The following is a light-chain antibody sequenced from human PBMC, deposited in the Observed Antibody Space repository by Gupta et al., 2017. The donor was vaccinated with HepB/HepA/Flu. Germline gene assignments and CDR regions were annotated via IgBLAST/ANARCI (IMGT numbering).Light chain of an antibody. Sequence: QSALAQPPSVSGSPGQSVTISCTGASSDVGTYNRVSWYQQPPGTAPKLIIYEGTNRPAGVPDRFSGSKSGNTASLTISGLQAEDEADYYCTSDTRSSTWVFGGGTKVTVL. CDR3: TSDTRSSTWV. J-gene: IGLJ3*02. V-gene: IGLV2-18*02. CDR2: EGT. CDR1: SSDVGTYNR.